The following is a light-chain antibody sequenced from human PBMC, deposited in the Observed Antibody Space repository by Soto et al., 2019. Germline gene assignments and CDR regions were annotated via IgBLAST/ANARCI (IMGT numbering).Light chain of an antibody. CDR1: QSFSIN. J-gene: IGKJ4*01. CDR2: GAS. CDR3: QQYNNGPLT. Sequence: EIVMTQSPATLSVSPGERATLSCRASQSFSINLAWYQQKPGQAPRLLIYGASNRPSGIPARFSGSGSGTDFTLTISSLQYEDFAVYYCQQYNNGPLTFGGGTKVEIK. V-gene: IGKV3-15*01.